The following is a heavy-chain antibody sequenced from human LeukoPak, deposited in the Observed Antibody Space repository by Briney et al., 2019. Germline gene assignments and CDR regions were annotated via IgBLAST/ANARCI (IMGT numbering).Heavy chain of an antibody. D-gene: IGHD1-26*01. CDR3: ARDRGSYRAFEI. CDR1: GFTFSRYA. Sequence: GGSLRLSCAASGFTFSRYAMSWVRQAPGKGLEWVSSITASGGSTYYADSVKGRFTISRDSSKNTLYLQMNSLRAEDTAVYYCARDRGSYRAFEIWGQGTKVTVSS. V-gene: IGHV3-23*01. J-gene: IGHJ3*02. CDR2: ITASGGST.